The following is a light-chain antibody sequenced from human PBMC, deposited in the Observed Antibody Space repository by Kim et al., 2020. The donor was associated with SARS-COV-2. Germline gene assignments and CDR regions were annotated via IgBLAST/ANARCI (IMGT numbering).Light chain of an antibody. J-gene: IGKJ5*01. CDR1: QSVSSY. V-gene: IGKV3-11*01. CDR2: DAS. Sequence: SPGERATLSYRASQSVSSYLAWYQQKPGQAPGLLIYDASNRATGIPARFSGSGSGTDFTLTISRLEPEDFAVYSCQQRSNWPPITFGQGARLEIK. CDR3: QQRSNWPPIT.